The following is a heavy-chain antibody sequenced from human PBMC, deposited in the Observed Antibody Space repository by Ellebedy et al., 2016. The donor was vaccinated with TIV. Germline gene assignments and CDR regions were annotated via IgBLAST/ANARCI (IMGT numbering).Heavy chain of an antibody. V-gene: IGHV4-59*10. Sequence: SETLSLTXEVDIPSFSGYYWAWIRQSAGKGLEWIGRIFMSGSMTYNPSFKSRISMSVDASKTQVSLNLSSVTAADTAVYYCARLMQSRDRSHWYFDIWGRGTLVTVSS. CDR1: IPSFSGYY. D-gene: IGHD1-14*01. CDR3: ARLMQSRDRSHWYFDI. CDR2: IFMSGSM. J-gene: IGHJ2*01.